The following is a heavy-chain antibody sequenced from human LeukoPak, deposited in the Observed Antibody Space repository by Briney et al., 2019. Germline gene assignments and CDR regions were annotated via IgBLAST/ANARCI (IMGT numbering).Heavy chain of an antibody. J-gene: IGHJ4*02. CDR2: IKQDGSEK. CDR3: ARDKGAGENFDY. Sequence: PGGSLRLSCAASGFTFGNYWMSWVRQAPGKGLEWVANIKQDGSEKYYVDSVKGRFTISRDNAKNSLYLQMNSLRAEDTAVYYCARDKGAGENFDYWGQGALVTVSS. CDR1: GFTFGNYW. V-gene: IGHV3-7*01. D-gene: IGHD3-10*01.